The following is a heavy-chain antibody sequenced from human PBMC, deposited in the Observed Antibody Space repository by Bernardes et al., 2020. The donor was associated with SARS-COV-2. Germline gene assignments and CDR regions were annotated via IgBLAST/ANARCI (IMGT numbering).Heavy chain of an antibody. CDR3: VSVTWSKHDGFDV. CDR1: GYTFTVYH. D-gene: IGHD1-26*01. J-gene: IGHJ3*01. V-gene: IGHV1-2*02. Sequence: SVKVSCKASGYTFTVYHIHWVRQAPGQGLEWMGWIYPNTGDTNYAQNFQGRVTMTRDTSITTAYMELSGLRIDDTAVYYCVSVTWSKHDGFDVWGQGTVVTVSS. CDR2: IYPNTGDT.